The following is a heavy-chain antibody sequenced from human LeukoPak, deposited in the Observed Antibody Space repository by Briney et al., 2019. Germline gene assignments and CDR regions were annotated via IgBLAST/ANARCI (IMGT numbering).Heavy chain of an antibody. CDR3: ARDASLQMGAFDV. Sequence: SGTLSLTCAVSGGSISSSDWWTWVRQPPGEGLEWIGEIYHSGSTKYNPPLKSRVTISVDKSKNQFSLKVSSVTAADTAVYYCARDASLQMGAFDVWGQGTMVTVSS. CDR2: IYHSGST. D-gene: IGHD1-1*01. V-gene: IGHV4-4*02. J-gene: IGHJ3*01. CDR1: GGSISSSDW.